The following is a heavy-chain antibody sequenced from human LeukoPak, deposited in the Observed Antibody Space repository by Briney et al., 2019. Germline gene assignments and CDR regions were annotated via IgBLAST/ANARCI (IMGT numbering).Heavy chain of an antibody. D-gene: IGHD3-10*01. CDR2: ISSDGNTK. V-gene: IGHV3-30-3*01. J-gene: IGHJ4*02. Sequence: GRSLRLSCAASGFTFSSYAMHWVRQAPGKGLEWAAVISSDGNTKYYADSVKGRFTISRDNAENSLYLQLNSLRAEDTAMYYCAGDRGYLQFDYWGQGTLVTVSS. CDR3: AGDRGYLQFDY. CDR1: GFTFSSYA.